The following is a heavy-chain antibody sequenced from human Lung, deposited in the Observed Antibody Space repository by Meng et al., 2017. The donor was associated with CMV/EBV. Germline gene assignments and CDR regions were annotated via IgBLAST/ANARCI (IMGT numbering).Heavy chain of an antibody. CDR3: AHSRNLNTLIY. CDR1: GFSLSTSGVG. Sequence: CXXLVXPTQTLTLTCTFSGFSLSTSGVGVGWIRQPPGKALEWLALIYWNDDKRYSPSLKSRLTITKDTSKNQVVLTMTNMDPVDTATYYCAHSRNLNTLIYWGQGXLVTVSS. J-gene: IGHJ4*02. D-gene: IGHD1-14*01. V-gene: IGHV2-5*01. CDR2: IYWNDDK.